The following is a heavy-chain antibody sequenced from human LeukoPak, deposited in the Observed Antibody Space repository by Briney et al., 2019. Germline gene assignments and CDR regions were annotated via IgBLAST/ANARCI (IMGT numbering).Heavy chain of an antibody. V-gene: IGHV4-59*08. D-gene: IGHD1/OR15-1a*01. CDR1: GGSISSYY. CDR3: ASSAGGLLWNNYYYYGMDV. J-gene: IGHJ6*02. CDR2: IYYSGST. Sequence: SETLSLTCTVSGGSISSYYWSWIRQPPGKGLEWIGYIYYSGSTNYNPSLKSRVTISVDTSKNQFSLKLSSVTAADTAVYCCASSAGGLLWNNYYYYGMDVWGQGTTVTVSS.